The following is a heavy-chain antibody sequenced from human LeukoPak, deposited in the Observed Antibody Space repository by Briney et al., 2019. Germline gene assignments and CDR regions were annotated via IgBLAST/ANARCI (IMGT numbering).Heavy chain of an antibody. CDR3: ARGVPYDSWSGPHYSDY. CDR1: RFTLSTYW. V-gene: IGHV3-7*01. Sequence: GGSLRLSCAASRFTLSTYWMCWVRQAPGKGLEWVAHIKQDGSQEYYVDSVKGRFTISRDSAKNSLYLQMNSLRAEDTAVYYCARGVPYDSWSGPHYSDYWGQGILVTVSS. D-gene: IGHD3-3*01. CDR2: IKQDGSQE. J-gene: IGHJ4*02.